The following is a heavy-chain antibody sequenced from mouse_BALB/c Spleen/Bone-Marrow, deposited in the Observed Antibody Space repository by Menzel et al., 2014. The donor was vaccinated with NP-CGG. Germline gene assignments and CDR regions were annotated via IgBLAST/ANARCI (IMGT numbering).Heavy chain of an antibody. V-gene: IGHV5-6*02. CDR2: ISSGGSYT. CDR3: ARRDGGPMDY. CDR1: GFTFSNYG. J-gene: IGHJ4*01. Sequence: EVMLVESGGDLVKPGGSPKLSCAASGFTFSNYGMSWVRQTPDKRLEWVATISSGGSYTYYPDSVKGRFTISRDNAKNTLYLQMSSLKSEDTAMYYCARRDGGPMDYWGQGTSVTVSS. D-gene: IGHD2-3*01.